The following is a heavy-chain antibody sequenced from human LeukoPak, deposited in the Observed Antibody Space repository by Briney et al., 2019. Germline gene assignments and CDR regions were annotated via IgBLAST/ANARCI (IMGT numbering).Heavy chain of an antibody. Sequence: PSETLSLTCAVYGGSFSGYYWSWIRQPPGKGLEWIGEINHSGSTNYNPSLKSRVTISVDTSKNQFSLQLSSVTAADTAVYYCARQSFSSSWDRHFDYWGQGTLVTVSS. CDR3: ARQSFSSSWDRHFDY. CDR1: GGSFSGYY. D-gene: IGHD6-13*01. J-gene: IGHJ4*02. CDR2: INHSGST. V-gene: IGHV4-34*01.